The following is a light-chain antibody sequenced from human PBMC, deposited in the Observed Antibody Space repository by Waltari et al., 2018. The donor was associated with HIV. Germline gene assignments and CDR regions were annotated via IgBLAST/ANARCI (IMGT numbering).Light chain of an antibody. CDR1: SNDVGAYGF. Sequence: QSALTQPRSVSGSPGQSVTISCTGTSNDVGAYGFVSWYQQHPGKAPRLMIFDVISPPSGVPDRFSGSKSGSTASLTISGLQAEDEADYYCSSYAGSYIWVFGGGTKLTVL. J-gene: IGLJ3*02. CDR2: DVI. V-gene: IGLV2-11*01. CDR3: SSYAGSYIWV.